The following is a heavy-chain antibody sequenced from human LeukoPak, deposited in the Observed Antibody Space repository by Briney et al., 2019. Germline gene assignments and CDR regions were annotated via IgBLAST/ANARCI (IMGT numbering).Heavy chain of an antibody. J-gene: IGHJ4*02. Sequence: ASVKVSCKASGCTFTNYGISWVRQAPGQGLEWMGWVSTYNDNTNYAQKLQGRVTMTTDTSTTTAYMELRSLRSEDTAVYYCARDYRAQKGGDDYGDDYWGQGTLVIVSS. D-gene: IGHD4-17*01. V-gene: IGHV1-18*04. CDR1: GCTFTNYG. CDR3: ARDYRAQKGGDDYGDDY. CDR2: VSTYNDNT.